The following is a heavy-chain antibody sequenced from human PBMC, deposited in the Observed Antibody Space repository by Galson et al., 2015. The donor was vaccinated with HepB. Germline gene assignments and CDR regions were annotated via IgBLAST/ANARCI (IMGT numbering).Heavy chain of an antibody. J-gene: IGHJ6*02. CDR3: ASRKIDSSSWYSRVNHYYYYGMDV. D-gene: IGHD6-13*01. V-gene: IGHV3-11*01. CDR2: ISSSGSTI. Sequence: SLRLSCAASGFTFSDYYMSWIRQAPGKGLEWVSYISSSGSTIYYADSVKGRFTISRDNAKNSLYLQMNSLRAEDTAVYYCASRKIDSSSWYSRVNHYYYYGMDVWGQGTTVTVSS. CDR1: GFTFSDYY.